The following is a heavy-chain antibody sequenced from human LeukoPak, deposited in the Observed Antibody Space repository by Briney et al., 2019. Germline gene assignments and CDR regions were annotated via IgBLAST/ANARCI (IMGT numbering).Heavy chain of an antibody. Sequence: PGGSLRLSCSASGFTFSSYAMHCVRQAPGKGLEYVSAISSNGGSTYYADSVKGRFTISRDNSKNTLYLQMSSLRAEDTAVYYCVKAGHYDILTGYYNVPPFDYWGQGTLVTVSS. V-gene: IGHV3-64D*06. D-gene: IGHD3-9*01. CDR2: ISSNGGST. CDR1: GFTFSSYA. J-gene: IGHJ4*02. CDR3: VKAGHYDILTGYYNVPPFDY.